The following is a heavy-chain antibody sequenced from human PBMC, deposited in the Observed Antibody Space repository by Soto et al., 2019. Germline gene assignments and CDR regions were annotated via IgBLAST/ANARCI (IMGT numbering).Heavy chain of an antibody. V-gene: IGHV4-59*01. CDR3: ARALGYSYGNWFDP. CDR2: IYYSGST. D-gene: IGHD5-18*01. J-gene: IGHJ5*02. CDR1: GGSISSYY. Sequence: SETLSLTCTVSGGSISSYYWTWIRQPPGKGLEWIGYIYYSGSTNYNPSLKTRVTISVDTSKNQFSLKLSSVTAADTAVYYCARALGYSYGNWFDPWGQGTLVTVSS.